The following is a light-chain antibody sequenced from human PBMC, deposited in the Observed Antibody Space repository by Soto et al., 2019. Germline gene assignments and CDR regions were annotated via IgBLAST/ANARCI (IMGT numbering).Light chain of an antibody. CDR3: QQRSIWPPWT. CDR1: RSISNS. J-gene: IGKJ1*01. Sequence: EVVLTQSPASLSLSPGETATLSCRASRSISNSLAWFQQKPGQPPRLVIYAASTRAIGIPARFTGSGSGTDFTLTISSLEPEDFGVYYCQQRSIWPPWTFGQGTKLEIK. V-gene: IGKV3-11*01. CDR2: AAS.